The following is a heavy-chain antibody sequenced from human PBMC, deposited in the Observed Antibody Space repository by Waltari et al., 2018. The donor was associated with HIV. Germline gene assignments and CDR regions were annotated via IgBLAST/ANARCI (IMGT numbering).Heavy chain of an antibody. J-gene: IGHJ6*02. V-gene: IGHV1-2*02. D-gene: IGHD3-22*01. CDR2: INPNSGGT. CDR3: ASDDSSAYSYYYGMDV. CDR1: GYTFTGYY. Sequence: QVQLVQSGAEVKKPGASVKVSCKASGYTFTGYYMHWARPAPGQGLEWMGWINPNSGGTNYAQKFQGRVTMTRDTSISTAYMELSRLRSDDTAVYYCASDDSSAYSYYYGMDVWGQGTTVTVSS.